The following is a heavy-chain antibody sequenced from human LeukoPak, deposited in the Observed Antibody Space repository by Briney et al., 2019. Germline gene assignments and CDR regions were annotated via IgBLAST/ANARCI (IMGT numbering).Heavy chain of an antibody. J-gene: IGHJ4*02. CDR3: ARTYSTSFSDY. V-gene: IGHV3-11*03. CDR1: GFTFSDCY. Sequence: GGSLRLSCAASGFTFSDCYMSWIRQAPGKGLEWVSYISTSSSYTDYADSVKGRFTISRDNAKNSLYLQMNSLRAEDTAVYYCARTYSTSFSDYWGQGTLVTVSS. CDR2: ISTSSSYT. D-gene: IGHD6-13*01.